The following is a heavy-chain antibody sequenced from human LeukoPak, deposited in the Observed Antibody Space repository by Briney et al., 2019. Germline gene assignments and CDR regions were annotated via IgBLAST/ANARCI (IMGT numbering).Heavy chain of an antibody. CDR1: GGSINRYY. CDR2: ASSIGST. J-gene: IGHJ4*02. V-gene: IGHV4-59*01. CDR3: AREKDGDGYHSLGD. Sequence: SETLSLTCSVSGGSINRYYWSWARHPPGRARECVGYASSIGSTNFHTALKSRVTISFETSKNQFSLKLSSVTAADTAVYYCAREKDGDGYHSLGDWGQGTLVSVSS. D-gene: IGHD5-24*01.